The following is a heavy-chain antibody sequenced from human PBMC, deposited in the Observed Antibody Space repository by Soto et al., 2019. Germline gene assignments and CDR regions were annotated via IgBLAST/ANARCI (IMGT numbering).Heavy chain of an antibody. D-gene: IGHD3-16*01. CDR1: GFTFTNYG. CDR2: IWYDGSRK. V-gene: IGHV3-33*01. J-gene: IGHJ3*02. CDR3: ARAGSAYIVLGAFPSDAFDM. Sequence: QVQLVESGGGVVQPGRSLRLSCAASGFTFTNYGMQWVRQAPGKGLEWVAVIWYDGSRKYYVESVKGRFTISRDNAKNTLYLQMNSLRAEDTSVYYCARAGSAYIVLGAFPSDAFDMWGQGTMVTGSS.